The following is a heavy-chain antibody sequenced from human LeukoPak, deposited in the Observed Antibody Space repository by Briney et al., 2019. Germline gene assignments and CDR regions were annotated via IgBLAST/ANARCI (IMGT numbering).Heavy chain of an antibody. V-gene: IGHV3-23*01. Sequence: PGGSLRLSCAVSGLTFSNYVMIWVRQAPGKGLEWVSAISGTGANTLYADSVKGRFTMPRDNPKNMLYLQMNSLRAEDTALYYCAKGIRQLGNYYYYMDVWGKGTTVTVSS. D-gene: IGHD7-27*01. CDR3: AKGIRQLGNYYYYMDV. J-gene: IGHJ6*03. CDR2: ISGTGANT. CDR1: GLTFSNYV.